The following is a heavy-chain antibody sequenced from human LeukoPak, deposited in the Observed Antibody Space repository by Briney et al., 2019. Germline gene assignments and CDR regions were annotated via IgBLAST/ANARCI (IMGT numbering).Heavy chain of an antibody. D-gene: IGHD3-22*01. V-gene: IGHV1-2*02. CDR2: INPNSGGT. CDR3: ARGRKVYYYDSSGYYAYNWFDP. J-gene: IGHJ5*02. Sequence: EASVKVSCKASGYTFTGYYMHWVRQAPGQGLEWMGWINPNSGGTNYAQKFQGRVTMTRDTSISTAYMELSRLRSDDTAVYYCARGRKVYYYDSSGYYAYNWFDPWGQGTLVTVSS. CDR1: GYTFTGYY.